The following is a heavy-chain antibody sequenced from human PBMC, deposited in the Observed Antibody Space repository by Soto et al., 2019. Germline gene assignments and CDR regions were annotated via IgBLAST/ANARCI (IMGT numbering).Heavy chain of an antibody. CDR3: ARTKDYGAPRGPYYGMDV. CDR2: ISSSSSTI. D-gene: IGHD4-17*01. V-gene: IGHV3-48*02. J-gene: IGHJ6*02. Sequence: PGGSLRLSCAASGFTFSSYSMNWVRQAPGKGLEWVSYISSSSSTIYYADSVKGRFTISRDNAKNSLYLQMNSLRDEDTAVYYCARTKDYGAPRGPYYGMDVWGQGTTVTVSS. CDR1: GFTFSSYS.